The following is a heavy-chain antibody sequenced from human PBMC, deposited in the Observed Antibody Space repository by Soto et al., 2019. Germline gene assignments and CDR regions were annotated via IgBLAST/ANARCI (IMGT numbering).Heavy chain of an antibody. D-gene: IGHD2-15*01. V-gene: IGHV5-10-1*01. CDR1: GYSFTSYW. CDR2: IDPSDSYT. J-gene: IGHJ6*02. CDR3: ARSLDCSGGSCYSETFYYYYGMDV. Sequence: GESLKISCKGSGYSFTSYWISLVRQMPGKGLEWMGRIDPSDSYTNYSPSFQGHVTISADKSISTAYLQWSSLKASDTAMYYCARSLDCSGGSCYSETFYYYYGMDVWGQGTTVTVSS.